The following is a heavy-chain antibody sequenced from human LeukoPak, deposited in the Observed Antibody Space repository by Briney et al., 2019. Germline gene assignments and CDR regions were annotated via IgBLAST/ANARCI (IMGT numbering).Heavy chain of an antibody. CDR1: GGSFSGYY. J-gene: IGHJ2*01. Sequence: SETLSLTCAVYGGSFSGYYWSWIRQPPGKGLEWIGYIYYSGSTNYNPSLKSRVTISVDTSKNQFSLKLSSVTAADTAVYYCARETTPYWYFDLWGRGTLVTVSS. D-gene: IGHD4-11*01. V-gene: IGHV4-59*01. CDR2: IYYSGST. CDR3: ARETTPYWYFDL.